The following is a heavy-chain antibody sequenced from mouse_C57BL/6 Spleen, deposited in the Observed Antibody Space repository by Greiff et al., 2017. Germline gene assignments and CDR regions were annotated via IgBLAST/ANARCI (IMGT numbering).Heavy chain of an antibody. V-gene: IGHV1-64*01. CDR1: GYTFTSYW. Sequence: VQLQQPGAELVKPGASVTLSCKASGYTFTSYWMHWVKQRPGQVLAWIGMIHPNSGSTNDNEKFKSKATLTVDKSSSTAYMQISSLTSEDSAVYYSARDYDYTYCDVWGTGTTVTVSS. CDR2: IHPNSGST. CDR3: ARDYDYTYCDV. J-gene: IGHJ1*03. D-gene: IGHD2-4*01.